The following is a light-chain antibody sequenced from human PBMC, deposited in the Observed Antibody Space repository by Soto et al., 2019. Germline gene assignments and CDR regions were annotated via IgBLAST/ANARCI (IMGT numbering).Light chain of an antibody. J-gene: IGKJ3*01. Sequence: AIRMTHSPASLSASTGDRVTITCRASQGIGSYLAWYQQKPGKAPKLLISAACTLQSEDPSRFSGSGSGTDFTLTITGLQSEDFATYYCQQYYSDSPTVGPGTKVDIK. CDR2: AAC. V-gene: IGKV1-8*01. CDR3: QQYYSDSPT. CDR1: QGIGSY.